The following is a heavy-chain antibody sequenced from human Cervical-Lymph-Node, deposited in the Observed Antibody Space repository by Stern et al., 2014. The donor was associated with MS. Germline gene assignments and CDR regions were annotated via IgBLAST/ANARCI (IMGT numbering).Heavy chain of an antibody. CDR1: GFTFSDHY. CDR3: ARQGTIFGVVVPYFDS. V-gene: IGHV3-72*01. D-gene: IGHD3-3*01. CDR2: SRHKAHSYPT. J-gene: IGHJ4*02. Sequence: EMQLVESGGGLVQPGGSLRLSCAASGFTFSDHYMDWVRQAPGKGLQCVCRSRHKAHSYPTEYAASVKGRFTISRDDSKNSLYLQMSSLKTEDTAVYYCARQGTIFGVVVPYFDSWGQGTRVTVSS.